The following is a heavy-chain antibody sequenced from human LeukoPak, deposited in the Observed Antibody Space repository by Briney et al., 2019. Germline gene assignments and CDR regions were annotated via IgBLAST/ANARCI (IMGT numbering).Heavy chain of an antibody. V-gene: IGHV4-30-2*01. CDR1: GGSISSGGYS. CDR2: IYHSGST. Sequence: SETLSLTCAVSGGSISSGGYSWSWIRQPPGKGLEWIGYIYHSGSTYYNPSLKSRVTISVDTSKNQFSLKLSSVTAADTAVYYCARGHSLYSGRSMRRGDWFDPWGQGTLVTVSS. J-gene: IGHJ5*02. CDR3: ARGHSLYSGRSMRRGDWFDP. D-gene: IGHD2/OR15-2a*01.